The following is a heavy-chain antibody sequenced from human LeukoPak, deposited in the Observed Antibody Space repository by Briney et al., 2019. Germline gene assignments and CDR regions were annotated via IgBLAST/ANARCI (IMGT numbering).Heavy chain of an antibody. CDR2: ISGSGGST. Sequence: GASLRLSCAASGFTFSTYPMTWVRQAPGKGLEWVSAISGSGGSTYYADSVKGRFTISRDNPKNTLYLQMNSLRAEDTAVYYCAKVYSSGWPDAFDIWGQGTMVTVSS. V-gene: IGHV3-23*01. J-gene: IGHJ3*02. D-gene: IGHD6-19*01. CDR1: GFTFSTYP. CDR3: AKVYSSGWPDAFDI.